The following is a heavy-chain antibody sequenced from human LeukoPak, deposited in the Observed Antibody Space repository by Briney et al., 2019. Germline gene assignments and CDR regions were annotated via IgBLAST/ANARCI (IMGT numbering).Heavy chain of an antibody. V-gene: IGHV4-34*01. D-gene: IGHD3-22*01. Sequence: SETLSLTCAVYGGSFSGYYWSWIRQPPGKGLEWIGEINHSGSTNYNPSLKSRVTISVDTSKNQFSLKLSSVTAADTAVYYCARGQARAYYYDSSGYYSDWGQGTLVTVSS. J-gene: IGHJ4*02. CDR1: GGSFSGYY. CDR3: ARGQARAYYYDSSGYYSD. CDR2: INHSGST.